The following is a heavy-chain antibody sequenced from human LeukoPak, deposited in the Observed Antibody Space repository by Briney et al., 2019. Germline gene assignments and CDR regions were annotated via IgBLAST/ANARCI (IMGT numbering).Heavy chain of an antibody. CDR1: GFNFSSYG. J-gene: IGHJ5*02. D-gene: IGHD3-10*01. CDR3: ASHYDSRPDL. Sequence: GGSLRLSCAASGFNFSSYGMHWVRQAPGKGLEWVAVISYDGSNKYYADSVKGRFTISRDNSKNTLYLQMNSLRAEDTAVYYCASHYDSRPDLWGQGTLVIVSS. CDR2: ISYDGSNK. V-gene: IGHV3-30*03.